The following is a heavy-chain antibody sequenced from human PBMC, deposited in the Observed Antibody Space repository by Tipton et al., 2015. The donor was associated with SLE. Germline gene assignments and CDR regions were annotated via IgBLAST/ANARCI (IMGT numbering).Heavy chain of an antibody. J-gene: IGHJ3*02. Sequence: TLSLTCTVSGGSISSSSYYWGWIRQPPGKGLEWIGSIYYSGSTYYNPSLKSRVTISVDTSKNQFSLKLSSVTAADTAVYYCASLNWNYVAFDILGEGTMVTV. CDR1: GGSISSSSYY. V-gene: IGHV4-39*01. CDR3: ASLNWNYVAFDI. D-gene: IGHD1-7*01. CDR2: IYYSGST.